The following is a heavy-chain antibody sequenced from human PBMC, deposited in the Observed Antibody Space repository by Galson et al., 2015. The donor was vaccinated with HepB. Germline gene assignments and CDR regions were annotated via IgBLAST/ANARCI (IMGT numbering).Heavy chain of an antibody. V-gene: IGHV3-30*18. CDR3: AKDISGDYYYGMDV. CDR2: ISYDGSNK. Sequence: SLRLSCAASGLTFSSYGMHWVRQAPGKGLEWVAVISYDGSNKDYADSVKGRFTISRDDSKNTLYLQMNSLRAEDTAVYFCAKDISGDYYYGMDVWGQGTTVTVSS. D-gene: IGHD1-20*01. J-gene: IGHJ6*02. CDR1: GLTFSSYG.